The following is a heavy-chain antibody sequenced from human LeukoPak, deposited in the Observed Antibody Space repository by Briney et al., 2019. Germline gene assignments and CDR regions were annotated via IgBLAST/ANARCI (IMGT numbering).Heavy chain of an antibody. CDR1: GGSFSGYY. CDR3: AKRENYYGSGRPFDY. D-gene: IGHD3-10*01. V-gene: IGHV4-34*01. CDR2: INHSGST. Sequence: PSETLSLTCAVYGGSFSGYYWSWIRQPPGKGLDWIGEINHSGSTNYNPSLKSRVTISVDTSKNQFSLILSSVTAADTAVYYCAKRENYYGSGRPFDYWGQGTLVTVSS. J-gene: IGHJ4*02.